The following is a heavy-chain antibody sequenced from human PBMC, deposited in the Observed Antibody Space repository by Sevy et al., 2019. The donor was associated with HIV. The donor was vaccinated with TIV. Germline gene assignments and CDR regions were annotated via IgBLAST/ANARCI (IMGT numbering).Heavy chain of an antibody. CDR3: ARAFRAVAGSYYFDY. V-gene: IGHV4-39*01. D-gene: IGHD6-19*01. J-gene: IGHJ4*02. Sequence: SETLSLTCTVSGGSNSISSYYWGWIRQPSGKGLEWIGSFYYSESTYYNPSLKSRVTISVDTSKNQFSLKLSSVTAADTAVYYCARAFRAVAGSYYFDYWGQGTLVTVSS. CDR2: FYYSEST. CDR1: GGSNSISSYY.